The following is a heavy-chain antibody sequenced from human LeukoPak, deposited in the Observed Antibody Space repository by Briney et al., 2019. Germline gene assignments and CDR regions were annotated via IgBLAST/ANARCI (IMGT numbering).Heavy chain of an antibody. V-gene: IGHV1-2*02. Sequence: ASVKVSCKASGYSFTGYYIHWVRQAPGQGLGWMAWINPNSGDTNFAQKFQGRVTMTRDTSISTVYMELSRLRSDDTAVFFCARGYYDSSDFEYFQHWGQGTLVTVSS. J-gene: IGHJ1*01. CDR3: ARGYYDSSDFEYFQH. D-gene: IGHD3-22*01. CDR1: GYSFTGYY. CDR2: INPNSGDT.